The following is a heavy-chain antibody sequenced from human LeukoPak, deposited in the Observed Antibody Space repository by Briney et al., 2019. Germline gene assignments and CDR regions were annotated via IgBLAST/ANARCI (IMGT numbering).Heavy chain of an antibody. V-gene: IGHV3-23*01. CDR3: AKGLSAVAGTILFDY. CDR2: ISGSGGST. D-gene: IGHD6-19*01. Sequence: GGSLRLSCAASGFTFSSYAMSWVRQAPGKGLEWVSAISGSGGSTYCADSVKGRFTISRDNSKNTLYLQMNSLRAEDTAVYYCAKGLSAVAGTILFDYWGQGTLVTVSS. J-gene: IGHJ4*02. CDR1: GFTFSSYA.